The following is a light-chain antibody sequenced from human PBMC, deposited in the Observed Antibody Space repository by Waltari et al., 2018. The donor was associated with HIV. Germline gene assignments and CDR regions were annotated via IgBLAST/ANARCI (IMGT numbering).Light chain of an antibody. CDR2: DAN. J-gene: IGLJ3*02. CDR3: TSYISSSTLL. V-gene: IGLV2-14*01. CDR1: STDIATFIY. Sequence: QSALTQPASVSGSLGLSITISCVCTSTDIATFIYVSWYQHPPHKAPTIVIYDANTRPSGVPFRFSGSKSGNTASLTISGLQAEDEADYYCTSYISSSTLLFGGGTKVTVL.